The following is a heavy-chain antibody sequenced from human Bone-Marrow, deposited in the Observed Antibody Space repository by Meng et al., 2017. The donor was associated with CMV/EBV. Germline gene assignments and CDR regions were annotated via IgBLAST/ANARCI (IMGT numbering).Heavy chain of an antibody. CDR3: ARDVPLSGSYLVDWFDP. J-gene: IGHJ5*02. CDR2: ISSSSSYI. D-gene: IGHD1-26*01. CDR1: GFTFSSHS. Sequence: GESLKISCAASGFTFSSHSMNWVRQAPGKGLEWVSSISSSSSYIYYADSVKGRFTISRDNAKNSLYLQMNSLRAEETAVYYCARDVPLSGSYLVDWFDPWGQGTLVTVAS. V-gene: IGHV3-21*01.